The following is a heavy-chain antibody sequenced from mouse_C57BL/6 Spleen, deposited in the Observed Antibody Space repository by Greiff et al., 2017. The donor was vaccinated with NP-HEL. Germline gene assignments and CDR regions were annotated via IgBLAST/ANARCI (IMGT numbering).Heavy chain of an antibody. V-gene: IGHV5-9*01. CDR1: GFTFSSYT. CDR2: ISGGGGNT. CDR3: ARHGYEAMDY. Sequence: EVKLVESGGGLVKPGGSLKLSCAASGFTFSSYTMSWVRQTPEKRLEWVATISGGGGNTYYPDSVKGRFTISRDNAKNTLYLQMSSLRSEDTALYYCARHGYEAMDYWGQGTSVTVSS. D-gene: IGHD2-10*02. J-gene: IGHJ4*01.